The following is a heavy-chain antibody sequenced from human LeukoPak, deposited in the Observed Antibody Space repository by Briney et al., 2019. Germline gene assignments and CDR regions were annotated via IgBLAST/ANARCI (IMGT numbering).Heavy chain of an antibody. Sequence: SETLSLTCTVSGGSISSSSYYWGWIRQPPGKGLEWIGSIYYSGSTNYNPSLKSRVTISVDTSKNQFSLKLSSVTAADTAVYYCASGNYYGSGSYLGYYYYYMDVWGKGTTVTISS. CDR1: GGSISSSSYY. CDR2: IYYSGST. J-gene: IGHJ6*03. D-gene: IGHD3-10*01. V-gene: IGHV4-39*07. CDR3: ASGNYYGSGSYLGYYYYYMDV.